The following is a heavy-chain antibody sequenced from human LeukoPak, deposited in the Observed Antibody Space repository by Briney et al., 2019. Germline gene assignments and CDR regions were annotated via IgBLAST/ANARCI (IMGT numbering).Heavy chain of an antibody. D-gene: IGHD3-22*01. CDR1: GGSISSGGYY. Sequence: SETLSLTCTVSGGSISSGGYYWSWIRQHPGKGLEWIGYIYYSGSTYYNPSLKSRVTISVDTSKNQFSLKLSSVTAADTAVYYCARNYYYDSSGYPDAFDIWGQGTMVTVSS. V-gene: IGHV4-31*03. CDR3: ARNYYYDSSGYPDAFDI. CDR2: IYYSGST. J-gene: IGHJ3*02.